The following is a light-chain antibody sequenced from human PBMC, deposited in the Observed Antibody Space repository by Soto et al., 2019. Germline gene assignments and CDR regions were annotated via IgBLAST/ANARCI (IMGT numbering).Light chain of an antibody. CDR3: QQYDNWLWT. Sequence: EIVLTQSPATLSVSPGERVTLSCRASQSVTTNLAWYQQKPGQAPRLLIYGASTRASGIPARFGGRGSGTDFTLTISSLQSEDFAIYYCQQYDNWLWTFGQGTKVDIK. V-gene: IGKV3-15*01. CDR1: QSVTTN. J-gene: IGKJ1*01. CDR2: GAS.